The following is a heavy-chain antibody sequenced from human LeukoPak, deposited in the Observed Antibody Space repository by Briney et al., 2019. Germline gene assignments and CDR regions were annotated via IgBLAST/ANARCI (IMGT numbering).Heavy chain of an antibody. Sequence: AETLSLTCAVYGGPFSGYYWSWIRQPPGKGPEWIGKINDSGGTNYNPSLKSRVTISVDTSKNQSTLQLSSLTAADTAVYYCASMSDYYMDVWGKGTTVTVSS. J-gene: IGHJ6*03. D-gene: IGHD3-10*02. CDR3: ASMSDYYMDV. CDR1: GGPFSGYY. CDR2: INDSGGT. V-gene: IGHV4-34*01.